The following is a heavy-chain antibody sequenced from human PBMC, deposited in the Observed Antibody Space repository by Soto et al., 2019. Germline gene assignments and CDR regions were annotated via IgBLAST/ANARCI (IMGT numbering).Heavy chain of an antibody. D-gene: IGHD6-13*01. V-gene: IGHV4-34*01. CDR1: GGSFSGYY. CDR3: ARGIAAAGIRYNWFDP. Sequence: QVQLQQWGAGLLKPSETLSLTCAVYGGSFSGYYWSWIRQPPGKGLEWIGEINHSGSTNYNPSLKSRVTRSGDTSKNQFSLKLSSVTAADTAVYYCARGIAAAGIRYNWFDPWGQGTLVTVSS. CDR2: INHSGST. J-gene: IGHJ5*02.